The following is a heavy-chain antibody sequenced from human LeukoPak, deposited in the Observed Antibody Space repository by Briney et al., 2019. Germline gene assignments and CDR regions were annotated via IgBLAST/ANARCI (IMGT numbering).Heavy chain of an antibody. J-gene: IGHJ3*02. Sequence: TSETLSLTCTVSGGSINSSSYYWGWIRQPPGKGLEWIGTIYYSGSTYYNPSLKSRVTISVDTSKNQFSLKLSSVTASDTAVYYCARRFAPSRNDAFDIWGQGTMVTVSS. CDR1: GGSINSSSYY. CDR2: IYYSGST. V-gene: IGHV4-39*01. CDR3: ARRFAPSRNDAFDI. D-gene: IGHD3-10*01.